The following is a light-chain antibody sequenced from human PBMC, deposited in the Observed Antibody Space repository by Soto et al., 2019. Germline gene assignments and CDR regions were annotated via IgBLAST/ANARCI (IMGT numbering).Light chain of an antibody. V-gene: IGKV3-20*01. J-gene: IGKJ2*01. Sequence: EIVLTQSPGILSLSPGDRATLSCRASQNFGGNSLAWYRQKHGQSPKLLIFGTSSRATGIPDRFSGSGSGTDFTLTINRLEPEDFAVYYCQQHSTSPPTFGQGTKLQI. CDR3: QQHSTSPPT. CDR2: GTS. CDR1: QNFGGNS.